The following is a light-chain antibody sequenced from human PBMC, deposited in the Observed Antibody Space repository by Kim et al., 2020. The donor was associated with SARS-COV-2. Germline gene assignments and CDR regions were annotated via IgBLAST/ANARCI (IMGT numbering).Light chain of an antibody. V-gene: IGLV4-69*01. Sequence: ASVKLTCTLGSGNSNYAIAWHQQQPEKGRRYLMKVDSDGSHRKGVGIPDRFSGSSSGAERYLTISSLQSDDEADYYCQTWATGIRVFGGGTQLTVL. CDR1: SGNSNYA. J-gene: IGLJ3*02. CDR2: VDSDGSH. CDR3: QTWATGIRV.